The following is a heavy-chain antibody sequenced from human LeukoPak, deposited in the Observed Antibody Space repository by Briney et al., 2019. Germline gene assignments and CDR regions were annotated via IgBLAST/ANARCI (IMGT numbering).Heavy chain of an antibody. Sequence: GGSLRLSGTASRFTFSSYAMHWVRQAPGKGLKWVAVISYDGSNKYYADSVKGRFTISRDNSKNTLYLQMNSLRVEDTAVYYCARGVQQLVLTPPRVGYGMDVWGQGTTVTVSS. V-gene: IGHV3-30-3*01. CDR3: ARGVQQLVLTPPRVGYGMDV. J-gene: IGHJ6*02. CDR2: ISYDGSNK. CDR1: RFTFSSYA. D-gene: IGHD6-13*01.